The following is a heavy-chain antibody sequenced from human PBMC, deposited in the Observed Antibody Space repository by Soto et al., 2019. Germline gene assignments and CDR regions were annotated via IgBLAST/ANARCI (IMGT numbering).Heavy chain of an antibody. CDR1: GYSFTSYW. CDR2: IYPGDSDT. D-gene: IGHD3-22*01. J-gene: IGHJ3*02. Sequence: LGESLKISCKGSGYSFTSYWIGWVRQMPGKGLEWMGIIYPGDSDTRYSPSFQGQVTISADKSISTAYLQWSSLKASDTAMYYCASYYYDSSGPHDAFDIWGQGTMVTGSS. V-gene: IGHV5-51*01. CDR3: ASYYYDSSGPHDAFDI.